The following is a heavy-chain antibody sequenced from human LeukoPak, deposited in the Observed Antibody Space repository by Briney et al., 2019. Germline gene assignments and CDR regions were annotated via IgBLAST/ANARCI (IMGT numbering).Heavy chain of an antibody. J-gene: IGHJ4*02. D-gene: IGHD3-16*02. CDR1: GFTYGDYA. V-gene: IGHV3-43*02. CDR3: AKDLHDYRGGGYRGYFDS. Sequence: GGSLRLSCAASGFTYGDYAMHWVRQTPGQAPEWVSLISGDGGRTKYADSVKGRFTMSRDNSAKSLYLQMNSLRTDDTAFYYCAKDLHDYRGGGYRGYFDSWGQGILVTVSS. CDR2: ISGDGGRT.